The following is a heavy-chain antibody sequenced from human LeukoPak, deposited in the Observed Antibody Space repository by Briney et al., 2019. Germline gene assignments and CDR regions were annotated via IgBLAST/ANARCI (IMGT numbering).Heavy chain of an antibody. J-gene: IGHJ4*02. D-gene: IGHD3-10*01. V-gene: IGHV3-64*01. CDR1: GFTFSSYA. Sequence: GGSLRLSCAASGFTFSSYAMHWVRQAPGKGLEYVSAISSNGGSTYYANSVKGRFTISRDNSKNTLYLQMGSLRAEDMAVYYCARGAFGELLRCFDYWGQGTLVTVSS. CDR3: ARGAFGELLRCFDY. CDR2: ISSNGGST.